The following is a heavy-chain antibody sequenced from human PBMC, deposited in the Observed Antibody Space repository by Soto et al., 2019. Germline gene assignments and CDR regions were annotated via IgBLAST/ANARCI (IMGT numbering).Heavy chain of an antibody. Sequence: GGSLRLSCAASGFTFSNAWMSWVRQAPGKGLEWVGRIKSKTDGGTTDYAAPVKGRFTISRDDSKNTLYLQMNSLKTEDTAVYYCTASRGGYMIVVVPNYYGMDVWGQGTTVTVSS. D-gene: IGHD3-22*01. CDR2: IKSKTDGGTT. V-gene: IGHV3-15*01. CDR1: GFTFSNAW. CDR3: TASRGGYMIVVVPNYYGMDV. J-gene: IGHJ6*02.